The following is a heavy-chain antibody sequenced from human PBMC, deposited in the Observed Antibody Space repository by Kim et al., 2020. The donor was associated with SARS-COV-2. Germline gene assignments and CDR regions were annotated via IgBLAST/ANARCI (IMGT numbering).Heavy chain of an antibody. V-gene: IGHV3-21*01. J-gene: IGHJ4*02. Sequence: GGSLRLSCAASGFTFSSYSMNWVRQAPGKGLEWVSSISSSSSYIYYADSVKGRFTISRDNAKNSLYLQMNSLRAEDTAVYYCANRVWFGEWSFDYWGQGTLVTVSS. D-gene: IGHD3-10*01. CDR2: ISSSSSYI. CDR3: ANRVWFGEWSFDY. CDR1: GFTFSSYS.